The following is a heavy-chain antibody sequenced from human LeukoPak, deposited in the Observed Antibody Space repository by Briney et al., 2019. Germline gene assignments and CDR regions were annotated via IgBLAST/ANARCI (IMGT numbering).Heavy chain of an antibody. Sequence: SETLSLTCSVSGDSMTTFDWSWIRQPAGKGLEWVGQVFTSGTTAYSASLKSRLTISLVKSNNQVSLKLISVTAADTAVYYCARHSPTGWYYFDSWGQGALVIVSS. V-gene: IGHV4-4*07. J-gene: IGHJ4*02. CDR3: ARHSPTGWYYFDS. CDR2: VFTSGTT. CDR1: GDSMTTFD. D-gene: IGHD6-19*01.